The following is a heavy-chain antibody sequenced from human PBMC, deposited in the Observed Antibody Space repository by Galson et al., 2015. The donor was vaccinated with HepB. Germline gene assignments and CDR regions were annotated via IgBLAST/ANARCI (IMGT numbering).Heavy chain of an antibody. J-gene: IGHJ4*02. V-gene: IGHV1-8*01. CDR1: GYTFTSYD. Sequence: SCKASGYTFTSYDLNWVRQATGQGLEWMGWMNPSSGNKNYAQKFQGRVTMNSNTAISTAYMELSSLTSEDTAVYYCARDGKWLVPDWGQGTLVTASS. CDR3: ARDGKWLVPD. D-gene: IGHD6-19*01. CDR2: MNPSSGNK.